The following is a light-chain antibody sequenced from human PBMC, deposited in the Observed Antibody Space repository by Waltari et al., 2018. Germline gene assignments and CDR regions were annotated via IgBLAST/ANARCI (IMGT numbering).Light chain of an antibody. CDR3: QQRSNWLT. Sequence: EIVLTQSPATPSSSLRERDTLSCRASQSVSSYLAWYQQKPGQAPRLLIYDASNRATGIPARFSGSGSGTDFTLTISSLEPEDFAVYYCQQRSNWLTFGGGTKVEIK. CDR1: QSVSSY. CDR2: DAS. J-gene: IGKJ4*01. V-gene: IGKV3-11*01.